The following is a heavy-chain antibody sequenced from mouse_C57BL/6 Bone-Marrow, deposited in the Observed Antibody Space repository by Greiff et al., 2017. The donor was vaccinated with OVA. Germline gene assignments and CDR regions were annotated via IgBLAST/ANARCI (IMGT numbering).Heavy chain of an antibody. CDR3: ARGGGYYFFMDY. CDR1: GYSITSGYY. V-gene: IGHV3-6*01. D-gene: IGHD2-3*01. Sequence: EVKLMESGPGLVKPSQSLSLTCSVTGYSITSGYYWNWIRQFPGNKLEWMGYISYDGSNNYNPSLKNRISITRDTSKNQFFLKLNSVTTEDTATYYCARGGGYYFFMDYWGQGTSVTVSS. J-gene: IGHJ4*01. CDR2: ISYDGSN.